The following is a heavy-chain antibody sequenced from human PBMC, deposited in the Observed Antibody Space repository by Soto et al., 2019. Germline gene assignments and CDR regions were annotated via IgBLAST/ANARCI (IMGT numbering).Heavy chain of an antibody. J-gene: IGHJ6*03. CDR1: RGSINNYY. Sequence: GPGPEGASETLSLTCTVSRGSINNYYWTLIRQPPGKGLEWIGYVSYSGRTNYNPSLKSRVNMFVDKSKNQFSLNLTSVTAADTAVYYCSRVYY. CDR2: VSYSGRT. V-gene: IGHV4-59*01. CDR3: SRVYY.